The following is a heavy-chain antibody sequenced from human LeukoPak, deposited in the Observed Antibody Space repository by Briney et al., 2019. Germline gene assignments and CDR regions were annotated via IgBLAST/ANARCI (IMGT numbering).Heavy chain of an antibody. J-gene: IGHJ4*02. D-gene: IGHD6-19*01. V-gene: IGHV4-39*01. Sequence: SETLSLTCTVSGGSISSGGYYWAWIRQPPGKGLEWIGSLYYTGSTYYNPSLKSRVTISVDTSKKQFSLRLNSVTAADTAVYYCARSRGAVADTFDYWGQGTLVTVSS. CDR3: ARSRGAVADTFDY. CDR1: GGSISSGGYY. CDR2: LYYTGST.